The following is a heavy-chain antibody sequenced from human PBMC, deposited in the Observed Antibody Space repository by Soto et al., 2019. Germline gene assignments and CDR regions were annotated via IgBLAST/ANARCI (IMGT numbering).Heavy chain of an antibody. J-gene: IGHJ4*02. Sequence: QITLKESGPTLVKPTQTLTLTCTFSGFSLTTSAVGVGWIRQPPGKALEWLALIYWDDDKRYSPSLMTRLTNTKDPSKNQVVCTMTNMDPVDTATYYCAHTRGYSGYDYVMAHFDYWGQGTLVTVSS. CDR2: IYWDDDK. CDR3: AHTRGYSGYDYVMAHFDY. V-gene: IGHV2-5*02. CDR1: GFSLTTSAVG. D-gene: IGHD5-12*01.